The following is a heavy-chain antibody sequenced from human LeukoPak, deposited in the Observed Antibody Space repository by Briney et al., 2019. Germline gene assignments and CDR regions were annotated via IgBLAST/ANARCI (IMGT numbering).Heavy chain of an antibody. Sequence: GGSLRLSCAASGFTFDDYAMHWVRQAPGKGLEWVSGISWNSGSIGYADSVKGRFTISRDNAKNSLYLQMNSLRAEDTALYYCAKDCRPYYDILTGYLTYFDYWGQGTLVTVSS. V-gene: IGHV3-9*01. CDR3: AKDCRPYYDILTGYLTYFDY. J-gene: IGHJ4*02. CDR1: GFTFDDYA. CDR2: ISWNSGSI. D-gene: IGHD3-9*01.